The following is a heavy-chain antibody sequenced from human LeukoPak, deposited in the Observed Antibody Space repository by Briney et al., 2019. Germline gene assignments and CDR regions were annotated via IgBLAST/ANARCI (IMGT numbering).Heavy chain of an antibody. CDR1: GGSISSSSYY. V-gene: IGHV4-39*07. D-gene: IGHD5-18*01. CDR2: IYYSGST. Sequence: PSETLSLTCTVSGGSISSSSYYWGWIRQPPGKGLEWIGSIYYSGSTYSNPSLKGRVTISVDRSKNQFSLKLSSVTAADTAVYYCARVKGYSYGYADYWGQGTLVTVSS. CDR3: ARVKGYSYGYADY. J-gene: IGHJ4*02.